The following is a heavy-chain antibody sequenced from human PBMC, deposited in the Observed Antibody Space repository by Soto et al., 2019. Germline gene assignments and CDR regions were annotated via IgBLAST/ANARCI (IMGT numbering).Heavy chain of an antibody. V-gene: IGHV4-4*07. CDR3: ARDSGEDIVVVPADNNWFDP. Sequence: PSETLSLTCTVSGGSISGYYWSWIRQPAGKGLEWIGRIYTSGSTNYNPSLKSRATMSVDTSKNQFSLKLSSVTAADTAVYYCARDSGEDIVVVPADNNWFDPWGQGTLVTVSS. CDR2: IYTSGST. D-gene: IGHD2-2*01. J-gene: IGHJ5*02. CDR1: GGSISGYY.